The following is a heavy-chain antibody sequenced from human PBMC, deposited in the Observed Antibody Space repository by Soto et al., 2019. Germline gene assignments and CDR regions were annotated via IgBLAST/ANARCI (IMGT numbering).Heavy chain of an antibody. CDR2: VSGYNGNT. CDR3: ARDEGSHGFDS. V-gene: IGHV1-18*04. D-gene: IGHD6-19*01. Sequence: QVQLLVQSGSEVKKPGASVKVSCQASGYTFTNYGISWVRQAPGQGLEWMGWVSGYNGNTNYAQKLRGRVTMTTDTSTSTAYMELRILRSDDTAVYYCARDEGSHGFDSWGQGTLVTVSS. CDR1: GYTFTNYG. J-gene: IGHJ4*02.